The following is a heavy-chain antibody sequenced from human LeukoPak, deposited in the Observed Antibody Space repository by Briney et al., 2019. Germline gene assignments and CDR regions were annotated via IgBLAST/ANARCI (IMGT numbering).Heavy chain of an antibody. D-gene: IGHD3-3*01. CDR2: ISAYNGNT. V-gene: IGHV1-18*01. CDR3: ARVGEYDFWSGHDY. Sequence: ASVKVSCKASGYTFTSYGISWVRQAPGQGLEWMGWISAYNGNTNYAQKLQGRVTMTTDTSTSTAYMELRSPRSDDTAVYYCARVGEYDFWSGHDYWGQGTLVTVSS. J-gene: IGHJ4*02. CDR1: GYTFTSYG.